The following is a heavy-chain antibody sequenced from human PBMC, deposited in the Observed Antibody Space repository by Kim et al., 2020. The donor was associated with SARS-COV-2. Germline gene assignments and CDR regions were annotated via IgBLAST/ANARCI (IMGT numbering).Heavy chain of an antibody. CDR2: IYYSGST. CDR3: ARDLRGGITMVRGVKNYYYYGMDV. CDR1: GGSISSGGYY. V-gene: IGHV4-31*03. D-gene: IGHD3-10*01. Sequence: SETLSLTCTVSGGSISSGGYYWSWIRQHPGKGLEWIGYIYYSGSTYYNPSLKSRVTISVDTSKNQFSLKLSSVTAADTAVYYCARDLRGGITMVRGVKNYYYYGMDVWGQGTTVTVSS. J-gene: IGHJ6*02.